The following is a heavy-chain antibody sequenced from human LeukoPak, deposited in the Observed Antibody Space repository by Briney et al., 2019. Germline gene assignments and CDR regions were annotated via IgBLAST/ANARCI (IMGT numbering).Heavy chain of an antibody. CDR2: IYCSGST. CDR3: ARRATFWFDP. D-gene: IGHD5-12*01. Sequence: SETLSLTCTVSGGSISNYYWSWIRQPPGKGLEWIGYIYCSGSTNYNPSLKSRVTIPLDTPKNQFSLILTSVTAADTAVYYCARRATFWFDPWGQGTLVTVSS. CDR1: GGSISNYY. V-gene: IGHV4-59*01. J-gene: IGHJ5*02.